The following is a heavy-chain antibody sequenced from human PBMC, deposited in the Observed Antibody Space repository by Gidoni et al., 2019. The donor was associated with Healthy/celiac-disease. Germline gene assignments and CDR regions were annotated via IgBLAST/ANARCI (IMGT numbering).Heavy chain of an antibody. Sequence: QVQLQESGPGLVKPSDTLSLTCTVSPGSITSYYRSWIRQPPGKGLEWIGYFHYSGSTDYNPSLRSRLTISVDTSKNQFSLKWRSVTAADTAVYYCARAPTYSGSSYYWGQGTLVTVSS. D-gene: IGHD1-26*01. CDR2: FHYSGST. J-gene: IGHJ4*02. CDR1: PGSITSYY. CDR3: ARAPTYSGSSYY. V-gene: IGHV4-59*07.